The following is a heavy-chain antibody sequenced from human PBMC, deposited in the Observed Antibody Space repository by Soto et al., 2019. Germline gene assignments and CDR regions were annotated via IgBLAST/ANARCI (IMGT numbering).Heavy chain of an antibody. Sequence: GASVKVSCKTSGIILTDYALSWVRLAPGHGLEWMGGFIPVFGAAMYSDKFRGRIILSVDETTQTGFMELTSLTSHDTAVYFCATRGDTHHDSSAYFMPFDFWGQGTLVTVSS. V-gene: IGHV1-69*13. D-gene: IGHD3-22*01. CDR2: FIPVFGAA. CDR1: GIILTDYA. J-gene: IGHJ4*02. CDR3: ATRGDTHHDSSAYFMPFDF.